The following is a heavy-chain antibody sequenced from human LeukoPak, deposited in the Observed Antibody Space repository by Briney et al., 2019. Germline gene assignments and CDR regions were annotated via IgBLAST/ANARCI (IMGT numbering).Heavy chain of an antibody. CDR2: ISAYNGNT. J-gene: IGHJ5*02. CDR1: GYTFTSYG. V-gene: IGHV1-18*01. D-gene: IGHD5-18*01. Sequence: ASVRVSCKASGYTFTSYGISWVRQAPGQGLEWMGWISAYNGNTNYAQKLQGRVTMTTDTSTSTAYMELRSLRSDDTAVYYCARVDTAMVRGGWFDPWGQGTLVTVSS. CDR3: ARVDTAMVRGGWFDP.